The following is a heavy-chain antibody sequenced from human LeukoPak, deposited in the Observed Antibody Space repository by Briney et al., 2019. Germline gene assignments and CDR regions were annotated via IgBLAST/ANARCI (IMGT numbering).Heavy chain of an antibody. Sequence: SQTLSLTCTVSGGSISSGSYYWSWIRQPAGKGLEWIGRIYTSGSTNYNPSLKSRVTMSVDTSKNQFSLKLSSVTAADTAVYYCARLSDSSSWRNNYYYMDVWGKGTTVTVSS. CDR1: GGSISSGSYY. D-gene: IGHD6-13*01. CDR3: ARLSDSSSWRNNYYYMDV. J-gene: IGHJ6*03. V-gene: IGHV4-61*02. CDR2: IYTSGST.